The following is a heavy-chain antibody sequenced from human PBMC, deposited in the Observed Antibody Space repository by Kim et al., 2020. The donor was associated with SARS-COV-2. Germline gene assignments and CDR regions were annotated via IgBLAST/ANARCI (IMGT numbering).Heavy chain of an antibody. J-gene: IGHJ6*02. Sequence: SETLSLTCTVSGGSISSGGYYWSWIRQHPGKGLEWIGYIYYSGSTYYNPSLKSRVTISVDTSKNQFSLKLSSVTAADTAVYYCARDSSWFRESGYYYYGMDVWGQGTTVTVSS. V-gene: IGHV4-31*03. CDR3: ARDSSWFRESGYYYYGMDV. CDR1: GGSISSGGYY. D-gene: IGHD3-10*01. CDR2: IYYSGST.